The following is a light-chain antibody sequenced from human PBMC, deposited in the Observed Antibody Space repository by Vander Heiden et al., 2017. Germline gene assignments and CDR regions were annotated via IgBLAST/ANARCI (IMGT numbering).Light chain of an antibody. CDR1: QSVSSY. J-gene: IGKJ3*01. V-gene: IGKV3-11*01. Sequence: PGERATLSCRASQSVSSYLAWYQQKPGQAPRLLIYDASNRATGIPARFSGSGSGTDFTLTISSREPEDFAVYYCQQRSNWPLCTFGHGTKVDIK. CDR2: DAS. CDR3: QQRSNWPLCT.